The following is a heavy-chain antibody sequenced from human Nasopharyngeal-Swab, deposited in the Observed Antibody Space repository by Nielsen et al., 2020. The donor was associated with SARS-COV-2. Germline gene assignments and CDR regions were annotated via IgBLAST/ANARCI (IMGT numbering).Heavy chain of an antibody. D-gene: IGHD3-3*01. CDR2: IKQEGSEK. CDR3: ARDAYDFWSGYSYYFDY. J-gene: IGHJ4*02. V-gene: IGHV3-7*01. Sequence: RGSLRLSCVASRFTFSNYWMSWVRQAPGKGLEWVANIKQEGSEKYYVDSVTGRFTISRDNAKNSLYLQMNSLRAEDTAVYYCARDAYDFWSGYSYYFDYWGQGTLVTVSS. CDR1: RFTFSNYW.